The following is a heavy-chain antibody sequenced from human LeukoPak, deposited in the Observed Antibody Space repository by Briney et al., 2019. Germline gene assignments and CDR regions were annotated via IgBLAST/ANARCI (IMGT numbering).Heavy chain of an antibody. J-gene: IGHJ6*03. CDR1: GGTFISYA. Sequence: GASVKVSCKASGGTFISYAISWVRQAPGQGLEWMGGIIPIFGTANYAQKFQGRVTITTDESTSTAYMELSSLRSEDTAVYYCARCRITGTTYDYYYMDVWGKGTTVTVSS. V-gene: IGHV1-69*05. D-gene: IGHD1-7*01. CDR3: ARCRITGTTYDYYYMDV. CDR2: IIPIFGTA.